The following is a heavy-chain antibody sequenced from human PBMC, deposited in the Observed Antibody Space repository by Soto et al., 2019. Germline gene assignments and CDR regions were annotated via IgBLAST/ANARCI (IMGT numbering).Heavy chain of an antibody. Sequence: PGGSLRLSCAASGFTFDDYAMHWVRQAPGKGLEWVSGISWNSGSIGYADSVKGRFTISRDNAKNSLYLQMNSLRAEDTALYYCAKNRKPLRFLEWTNFDYWGQGTLVTVSS. J-gene: IGHJ4*02. V-gene: IGHV3-9*01. D-gene: IGHD3-3*01. CDR3: AKNRKPLRFLEWTNFDY. CDR1: GFTFDDYA. CDR2: ISWNSGSI.